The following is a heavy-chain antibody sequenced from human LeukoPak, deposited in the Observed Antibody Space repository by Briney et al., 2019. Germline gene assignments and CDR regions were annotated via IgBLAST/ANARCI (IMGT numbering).Heavy chain of an antibody. J-gene: IGHJ5*02. CDR1: GGSVSSGSYY. CDR2: IYYSGST. CDR3: ARGDCSSTSCPIGWFDA. Sequence: SETLSLTCTVSGGSVSSGSYYWSWIRQPPGKGLEWIGYIYYSGSTNYNPSLKSRVTISVDTSKNQFSLKLSSVTAADTAVYYCARGDCSSTSCPIGWFDAWGQGTLVTVSS. V-gene: IGHV4-61*01. D-gene: IGHD2-2*01.